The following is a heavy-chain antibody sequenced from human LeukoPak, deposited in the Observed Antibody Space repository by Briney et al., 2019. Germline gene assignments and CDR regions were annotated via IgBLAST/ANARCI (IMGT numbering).Heavy chain of an antibody. V-gene: IGHV3-20*04. CDR3: AREKDPEYGGYATFPYY. Sequence: GGSLRLSCAASGFTFDDYGMSWVRQAPGKGLEWVSGINWNGGSTGYADSVKGRFTISRDNAKNSLYLQMNSLRAEDTALYYCAREKDPEYGGYATFPYYWGQGTLVTVSS. CDR1: GFTFDDYG. D-gene: IGHD4-17*01. CDR2: INWNGGST. J-gene: IGHJ4*02.